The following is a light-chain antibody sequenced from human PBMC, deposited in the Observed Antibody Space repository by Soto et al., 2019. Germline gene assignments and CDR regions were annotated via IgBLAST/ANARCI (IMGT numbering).Light chain of an antibody. J-gene: IGKJ5*01. CDR3: QQSYTTHRIT. V-gene: IGKV1-39*01. Sequence: DIQMTQSPSSLSASIGDSVIIACRASQDIGTYLNWYQHKPGKATKHIIYAASSLQTGVPSRFTGSGSGTEFTLTIDSLQPEDFATYYCQQSYTTHRITFGQGTRLEIK. CDR2: AAS. CDR1: QDIGTY.